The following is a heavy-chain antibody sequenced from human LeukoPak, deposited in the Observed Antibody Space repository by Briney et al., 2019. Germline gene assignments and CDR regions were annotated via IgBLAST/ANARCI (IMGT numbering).Heavy chain of an antibody. CDR2: IYYSGST. J-gene: IGHJ4*02. V-gene: IGHV4-61*08. D-gene: IGHD3-22*01. CDR1: GGSISSGDYY. Sequence: SETLSLTCTVSGGSISSGDYYWSWIRQPPGKGLEWIGYIYYSGSTNYSPSLKSRVTISVDTSKNQFSLKLTSVTAADTAVYYCARGRVYYDSTGYQVWGQGTLVTVSS. CDR3: ARGRVYYDSTGYQV.